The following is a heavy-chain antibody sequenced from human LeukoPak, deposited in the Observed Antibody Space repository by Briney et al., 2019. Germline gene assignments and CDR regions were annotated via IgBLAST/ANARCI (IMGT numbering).Heavy chain of an antibody. CDR2: IIPIFGTA. J-gene: IGHJ4*02. CDR1: GGTFSSYA. V-gene: IGHV1-69*13. Sequence: SVKVSCKASGGTFSSYAINWVRQAPGQGLEWMGGIIPIFGTANYAQKFQGRVTITADESTSTAYMELSSLRSEDTAVYYCAISGYSSGWTGDYWGQGTLVTVSS. CDR3: AISGYSSGWTGDY. D-gene: IGHD6-19*01.